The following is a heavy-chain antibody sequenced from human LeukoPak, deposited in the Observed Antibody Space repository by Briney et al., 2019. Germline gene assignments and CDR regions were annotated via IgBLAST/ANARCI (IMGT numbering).Heavy chain of an antibody. J-gene: IGHJ4*02. V-gene: IGHV3-23*01. CDR2: ISGSGGST. CDR1: GFTFSSSA. Sequence: PGGSLRLSSAASGFTFSSSAMSWVRQAPGKGLEWVSGISGSGGSTHYADSVKGRFTISRDNSKNTLYLQMNSLRAEDTAVYYCVRESSGSYFAYWGQGTLVTVSS. CDR3: VRESSGSYFAY. D-gene: IGHD3-10*01.